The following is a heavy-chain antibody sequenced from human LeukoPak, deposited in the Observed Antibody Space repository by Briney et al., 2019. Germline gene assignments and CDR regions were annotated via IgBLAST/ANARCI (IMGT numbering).Heavy chain of an antibody. V-gene: IGHV3-21*01. CDR1: GFTFSSYG. Sequence: GGSLRLSCAASGFTFSSYGMHWVRQAPGKGLEWVSFISSSSSYIYYADSVKGRFTVSRDNAKSSLYLQMNSLRAEDTAVYYCARLQSPPYYYMDVWGKGTTVTVSS. J-gene: IGHJ6*03. CDR2: ISSSSSYI. CDR3: ARLQSPPYYYMDV. D-gene: IGHD1-1*01.